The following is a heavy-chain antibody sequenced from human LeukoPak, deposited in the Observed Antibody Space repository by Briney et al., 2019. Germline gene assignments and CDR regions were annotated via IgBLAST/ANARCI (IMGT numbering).Heavy chain of an antibody. D-gene: IGHD3-10*01. CDR1: GFTFSSYS. CDR2: ISSSSSTI. J-gene: IGHJ6*03. Sequence: GGSLRLSCAASGFTFSSYSMNWVRQAPGKGLEWVSYISSSSSTIYYADSVKGRLTISRDNAKNSLYLQMNSLRAEDTAVYYCARDSYPLVYYYYYMDVWGKGTTVTVSS. V-gene: IGHV3-48*01. CDR3: ARDSYPLVYYYYYMDV.